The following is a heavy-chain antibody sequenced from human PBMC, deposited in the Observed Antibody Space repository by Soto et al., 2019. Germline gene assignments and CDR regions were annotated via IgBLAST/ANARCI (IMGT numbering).Heavy chain of an antibody. CDR1: GFTLSDYG. V-gene: IGHV3-33*01. CDR2: IWHDGGAK. Sequence: QVQLVESGGGVVQPGRSLRLSCTASGFTLSDYGMHWVRQAPGKGLEWVAVIWHDGGAKYYAESVTGRITISRDNSKNPVHVQIDSRGAEDTAVYYCARDPGRDRPMDYWGQGTLVTVSS. CDR3: ARDPGRDRPMDY. D-gene: IGHD3-22*01. J-gene: IGHJ4*02.